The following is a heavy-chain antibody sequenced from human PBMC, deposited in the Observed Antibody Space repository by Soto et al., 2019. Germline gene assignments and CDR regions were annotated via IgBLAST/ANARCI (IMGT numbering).Heavy chain of an antibody. CDR1: GGTFSSYA. Sequence: SVKVSCTASGGTFSSYAISWVRQAPGQGLEWMGGIIPIFGTANYAQKFQGRGTITADESTSTDYMELSSLRSEDTAVYYCARGTGTTANAFDIWGQGTMVNVSS. J-gene: IGHJ3*02. D-gene: IGHD1-1*01. V-gene: IGHV1-69*13. CDR2: IIPIFGTA. CDR3: ARGTGTTANAFDI.